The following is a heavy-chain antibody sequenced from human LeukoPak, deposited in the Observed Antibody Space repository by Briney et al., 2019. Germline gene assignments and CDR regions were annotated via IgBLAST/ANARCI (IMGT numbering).Heavy chain of an antibody. Sequence: PGGSLRLSCAASGFTFSKYWMHWVRQAPGKGLVWVSRINSDGRSTGYADSVKGRFTISRDNAKNTLYLQMNSLRAEDTAVYHCAIVTTSDARNAIDIWGQGTMVTVSS. CDR1: GFTFSKYW. CDR3: AIVTTSDARNAIDI. V-gene: IGHV3-74*01. D-gene: IGHD1-1*01. CDR2: INSDGRST. J-gene: IGHJ3*02.